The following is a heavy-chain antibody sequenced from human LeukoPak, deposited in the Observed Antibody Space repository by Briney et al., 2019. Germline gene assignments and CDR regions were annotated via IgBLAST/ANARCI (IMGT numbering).Heavy chain of an antibody. CDR1: GYSISSGYY. D-gene: IGHD3-3*01. J-gene: IGHJ4*01. CDR3: ARDQPHVLVTIFRVVAD. V-gene: IGHV4-38-2*02. Sequence: PSETLSLTCTVSGYSISSGYYWGWIRQPPGKGLEWIGSISHSGSTYYNPSLKSRVTISVDTSKNQFSLKLSSVTAAVTYVSYCARDQPHVLVTIFRVVADWGQGTLVTVSS. CDR2: ISHSGST.